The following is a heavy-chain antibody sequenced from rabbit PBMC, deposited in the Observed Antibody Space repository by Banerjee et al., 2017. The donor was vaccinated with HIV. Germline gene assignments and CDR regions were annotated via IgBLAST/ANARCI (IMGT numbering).Heavy chain of an antibody. CDR3: AREEYGGIGYYRL. J-gene: IGHJ3*01. CDR2: IVTSTGST. CDR1: GFSFSSNN. D-gene: IGHD8-1*01. Sequence: QSLEESGGDLVKPGASLTLTCTASGFSFSSNNMCWVRQAPGKGLEWIACIVTSTGSTYYANWVNGRFTISKTSSTTVDLKMTSLTAADTATYFCAREEYGGIGYYRLWGQGTLVTVS. V-gene: IGHV1S40*01.